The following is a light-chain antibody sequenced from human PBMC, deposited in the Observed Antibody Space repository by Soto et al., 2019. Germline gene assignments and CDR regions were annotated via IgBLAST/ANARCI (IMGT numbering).Light chain of an antibody. V-gene: IGKV3-15*01. J-gene: IGKJ4*01. CDR1: QSVSSY. CDR3: QQYNNWLMLT. Sequence: EIVLTQSPATLSLSPGEIATLYCSASQSVSSYLAWHQQKPGQAPRLLIYGASTRATGIPARFSGSGSGTEFTLTISSLQSEDFAMYYCQQYNNWLMLTFGGGTKVDIK. CDR2: GAS.